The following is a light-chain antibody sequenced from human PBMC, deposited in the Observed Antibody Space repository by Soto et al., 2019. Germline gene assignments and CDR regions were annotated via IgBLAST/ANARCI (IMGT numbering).Light chain of an antibody. Sequence: VAAPAAATLIVSPGARATLSCRASRGVSSNLGWYQQKHGQAPRFLIYGASTMDTGIPARFSGSVSGTEGTLTISSLKYEDGAVYYCQQYDNWTRTFGGGTKVDIK. V-gene: IGKV3-15*01. CDR3: QQYDNWTRT. CDR1: RGVSSN. J-gene: IGKJ4*01. CDR2: GAS.